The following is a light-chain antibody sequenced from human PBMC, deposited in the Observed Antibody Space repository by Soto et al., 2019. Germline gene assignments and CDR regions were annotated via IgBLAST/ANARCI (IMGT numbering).Light chain of an antibody. Sequence: QSVLAQPPSASGSPGQSVTISCTGKSSDVGGYNYVSWYRHHPGKAPQLMIYEVNKRPSGVPDRFSGSKSGNTASLTVSGLQPVDEADYYCSSYGGSNNYVFGSGTKVTVL. J-gene: IGLJ1*01. V-gene: IGLV2-8*01. CDR1: SSDVGGYNY. CDR3: SSYGGSNNYV. CDR2: EVN.